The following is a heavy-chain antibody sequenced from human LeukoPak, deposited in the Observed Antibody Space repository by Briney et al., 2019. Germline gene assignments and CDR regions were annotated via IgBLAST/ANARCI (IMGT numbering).Heavy chain of an antibody. CDR2: IYYSGST. V-gene: IGHV4-59*08. J-gene: IGHJ2*01. D-gene: IGHD6-25*01. CDR1: GGSISSYY. Sequence: SETLSLTCTVSGGSISSYYWSWTRQPPGKGLEWIGYIYYSGSTNYNLSLKSRVTISVDTSKSQFSLKLSSVTAADTAVYYCARQGGGFWYFDLWGRGTLVTVSS. CDR3: ARQGGGFWYFDL.